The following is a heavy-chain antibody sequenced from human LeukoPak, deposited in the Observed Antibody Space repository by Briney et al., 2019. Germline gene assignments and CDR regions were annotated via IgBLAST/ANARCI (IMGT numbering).Heavy chain of an antibody. CDR2: IYYSGST. V-gene: IGHV4-31*03. CDR1: GGSISSGGYY. J-gene: IGHJ6*02. CDR3: ARVTYYYGSGSYSYYYYYYGMDV. Sequence: SETLSHTCTVSGGSISSGGYYWSWIRQHPGKGLEWIGYIYYSGSTYYNPSLKSRVTISVDTSKNQFSLKLSSVTAADTAVYYCARVTYYYGSGSYSYYYYYYGMDVWGQGTTVTVSS. D-gene: IGHD3-10*01.